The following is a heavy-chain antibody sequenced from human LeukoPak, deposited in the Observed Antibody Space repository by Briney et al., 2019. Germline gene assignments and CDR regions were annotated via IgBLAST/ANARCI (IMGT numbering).Heavy chain of an antibody. J-gene: IGHJ6*02. Sequence: PSETLSLTCTVSGGSISSSYYYWGWIRQPPGKGLEWIGSIYSSGSTYYNPSLKSRVTISVDTSKNQFSLKLSSVTAADTAVYYCARDSGYGMDVWGQGTTVTVS. CDR2: IYSSGST. V-gene: IGHV4-39*07. CDR3: ARDSGYGMDV. D-gene: IGHD6-19*01. CDR1: GGSISSSYYY.